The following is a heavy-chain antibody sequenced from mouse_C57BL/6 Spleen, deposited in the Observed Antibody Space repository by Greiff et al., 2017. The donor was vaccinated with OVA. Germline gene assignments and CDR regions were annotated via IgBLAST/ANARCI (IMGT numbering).Heavy chain of an antibody. CDR3: ARRAGYGGYYGGAMDY. J-gene: IGHJ4*01. D-gene: IGHD2-3*01. V-gene: IGHV1-69*01. CDR2: IDPSDSYT. Sequence: VQLQQPGAELVMPGASVKLSCKASGYTFTSYWMHWVKQRPGQGLEWIGEIDPSDSYTNYNQKVKGKSTLTVDKSSSTAYMQLSSLTSEDSAVYYCARRAGYGGYYGGAMDYWGQGTSVTVSS. CDR1: GYTFTSYW.